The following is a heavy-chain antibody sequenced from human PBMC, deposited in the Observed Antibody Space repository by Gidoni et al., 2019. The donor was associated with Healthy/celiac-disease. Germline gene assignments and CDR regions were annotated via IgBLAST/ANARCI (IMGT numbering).Heavy chain of an antibody. CDR1: GFTFCCYW. CDR3: ARDPVAPVGYYYGMDV. D-gene: IGHD2-15*01. CDR2: IKQDGSEK. Sequence: EVQLVESGGGLVQPGGSLRLSCAASGFTFCCYWMSWVRQAPGKGLEWVANIKQDGSEKYYVDSVKGRFTISRDNAKNSLYLQMNSLRAEDTAVYYCARDPVAPVGYYYGMDVWDQGTTVTVSS. V-gene: IGHV3-7*01. J-gene: IGHJ6*02.